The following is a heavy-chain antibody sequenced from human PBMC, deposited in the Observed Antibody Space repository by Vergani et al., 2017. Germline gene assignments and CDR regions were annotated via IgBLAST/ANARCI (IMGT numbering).Heavy chain of an antibody. CDR3: TRTYYYYGMDP. Sequence: EVQLVESGGGLVQPGGSLRLSCAASGFTFSSYSMNWVRQAPGKGLEWVSAISGSGGSTYYADSVKGRFTISRDNSKNTLYLQMNSLRAEDTAVYYCTRTYYYYGMDPWGQGTLVTVSS. D-gene: IGHD2/OR15-2a*01. CDR2: ISGSGGST. V-gene: IGHV3-23*04. CDR1: GFTFSSYS. J-gene: IGHJ5*02.